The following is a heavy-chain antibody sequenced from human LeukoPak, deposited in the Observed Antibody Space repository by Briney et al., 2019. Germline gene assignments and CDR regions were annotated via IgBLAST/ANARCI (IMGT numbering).Heavy chain of an antibody. CDR3: ARGGAGTTYCDY. J-gene: IGHJ4*02. V-gene: IGHV1-8*01. D-gene: IGHD1-7*01. CDR1: GYTFTSND. CDR2: MNPNSGNT. Sequence: ASVKVSCKASGYTFTSNDINWVRQATGQGLEWMGWMNPNSGNTGYAQKFQGRVTMTRNTSISTAYMELSSLRSEDTAVYYCARGGAGTTYCDYWGQGTLVTVSS.